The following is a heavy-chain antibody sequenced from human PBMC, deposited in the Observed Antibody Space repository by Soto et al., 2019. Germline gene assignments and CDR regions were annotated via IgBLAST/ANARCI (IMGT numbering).Heavy chain of an antibody. V-gene: IGHV3-33*01. CDR3: ARDVYDILTGYNYYYYGMDV. CDR2: IWYDGSNK. J-gene: IGHJ6*02. CDR1: GFTFSSYG. D-gene: IGHD3-9*01. Sequence: QVQLVESGGGVVQPGRSLRLSCAASGFTFSSYGMHWVRQAPGKGLEWVAVIWYDGSNKYYADSVKGRFTISRDNSKNALYLPMNSLRAEETAVYYCARDVYDILTGYNYYYYGMDVWGQGTTVTVSS.